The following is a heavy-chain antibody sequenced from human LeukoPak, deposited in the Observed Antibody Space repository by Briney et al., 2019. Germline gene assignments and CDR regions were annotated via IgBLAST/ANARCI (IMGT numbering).Heavy chain of an antibody. CDR3: ARGPSGYHNT. J-gene: IGHJ4*02. Sequence: GGSLRLSCAASGFTFSSYGMSWVRQAPGKGLEWVSSISSSSSYRYYADSVKGRFTISRDNAKNSLYLQMNSLRAEDTAVYYCARGPSGYHNTGGQGTLVTVSS. V-gene: IGHV3-21*01. CDR1: GFTFSSYG. D-gene: IGHD5-12*01. CDR2: ISSSSSYR.